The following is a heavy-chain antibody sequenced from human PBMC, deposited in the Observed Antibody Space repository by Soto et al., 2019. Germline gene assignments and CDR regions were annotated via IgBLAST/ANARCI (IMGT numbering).Heavy chain of an antibody. CDR1: GFTFRNYG. CDR2: ISYDGSHK. Sequence: QVQLVESGGGVVQPGRSLRLSCAAYGFTFRNYGMHWVRQAPGKGLVWVTVISYDGSHKYYADSVKGRFTISRDNSKNTVYLEMNSLRDEDTAVYYCAKRRGDHSNYSWGIDVWGQGTTVTVSS. V-gene: IGHV3-30*18. CDR3: AKRRGDHSNYSWGIDV. J-gene: IGHJ6*02. D-gene: IGHD4-4*01.